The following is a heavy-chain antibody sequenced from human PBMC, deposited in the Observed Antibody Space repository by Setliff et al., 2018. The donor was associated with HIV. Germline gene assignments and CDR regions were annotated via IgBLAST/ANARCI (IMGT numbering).Heavy chain of an antibody. D-gene: IGHD2-15*01. V-gene: IGHV3-21*06. Sequence: TGGSLRLSCTGSGFTFGDYAMTWVRQAPGKGLEWVGSIRSKVYGGTYIHYADSVKGRFSISRDNAQNSLSLQMSSLRPEDTAVYYCAAVFTGEPGRSLDYWGQGTLVTVSS. CDR2: IRSKVYGGTYI. CDR3: AAVFTGEPGRSLDY. CDR1: GFTFGDYA. J-gene: IGHJ4*02.